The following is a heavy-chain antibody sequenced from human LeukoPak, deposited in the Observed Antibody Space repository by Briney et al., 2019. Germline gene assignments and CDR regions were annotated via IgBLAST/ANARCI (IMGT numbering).Heavy chain of an antibody. Sequence: PSETLSLTCTVSGVSITGSAYYWGWLRQPPGKGLEWIGNIYYSGNTYYNPSLKSRVTISADTSKSQFSLKLSSATAADTAIYYCTSGPHDYFDDCGQGTLVTVSS. CDR3: TSGPHDYFDD. CDR1: GVSITGSAYY. CDR2: IYYSGNT. J-gene: IGHJ4*02. V-gene: IGHV4-39*01.